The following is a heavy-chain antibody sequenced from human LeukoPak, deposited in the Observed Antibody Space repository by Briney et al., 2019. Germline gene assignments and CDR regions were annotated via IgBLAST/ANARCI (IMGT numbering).Heavy chain of an antibody. Sequence: SETLSLTCAVYGGSFSGYYWSWIRQPPGEGLEWIGEINHSGSTNYNPSLKSRVTISVDTSKNQFSLKLSSVTAADTAVYYCASLGYDLWSGYVLDYWGQGTLVTVSS. CDR3: ASLGYDLWSGYVLDY. CDR1: GGSFSGYY. CDR2: INHSGST. V-gene: IGHV4-34*01. D-gene: IGHD3-3*01. J-gene: IGHJ4*02.